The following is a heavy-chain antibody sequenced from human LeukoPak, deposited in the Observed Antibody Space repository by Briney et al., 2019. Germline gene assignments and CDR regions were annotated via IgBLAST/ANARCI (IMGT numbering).Heavy chain of an antibody. V-gene: IGHV4-34*01. J-gene: IGHJ3*02. CDR2: INHSGST. D-gene: IGHD6-19*01. Sequence: PSETLSLTCAVYGGSFSGYYWSWIRQPPGKGLEWIGEINHSGSTNYNPSLKSRVTISVDTSKNQFSLKLSSVTAADTAVYYCARFPAAVAGTTIFDIWGQGTMVTVSS. CDR3: ARFPAAVAGTTIFDI. CDR1: GGSFSGYY.